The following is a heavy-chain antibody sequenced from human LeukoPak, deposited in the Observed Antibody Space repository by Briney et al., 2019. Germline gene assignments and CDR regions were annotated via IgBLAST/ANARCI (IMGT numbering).Heavy chain of an antibody. D-gene: IGHD2-15*01. CDR2: INPNSGGT. V-gene: IGHV1-2*02. CDR1: GYTFTGYY. J-gene: IGHJ5*02. CDR3: ARAWGLLTGWFDP. Sequence: ASVKVSCKASGYTFTGYYMHWVRQAPGQGLEWMGWINPNSGGTNYAQKFQGRVTMTRDTSISTAYMELSRLRSDDTAVYYCARAWGLLTGWFDPWGQGTLVTVSS.